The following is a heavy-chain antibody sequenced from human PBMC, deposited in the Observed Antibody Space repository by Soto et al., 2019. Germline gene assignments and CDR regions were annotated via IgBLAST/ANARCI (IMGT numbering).Heavy chain of an antibody. CDR3: AKDRRFRSYYESAGHYNN. D-gene: IGHD3-10*01. V-gene: IGHV3-23*01. CDR1: GFTFKNYD. J-gene: IGHJ4*02. Sequence: EVQLLESGGGLVQPGGSLRLSCVASGFTFKNYDMRWFRQAPGKGLEWVSGISGSGGVTYYADSVKGRFTISRDNSKNTLYLQMNSLRATDTAVYYCAKDRRFRSYYESAGHYNNWGQGTLVTVSS. CDR2: ISGSGGVT.